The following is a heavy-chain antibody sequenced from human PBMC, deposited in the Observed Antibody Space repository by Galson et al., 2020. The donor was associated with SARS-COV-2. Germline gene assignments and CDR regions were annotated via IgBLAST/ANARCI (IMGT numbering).Heavy chain of an antibody. D-gene: IGHD3-16*01. CDR2: ISYAGSNK. CDR1: GFTFSSYA. Sequence: QLGESLKISCAASGFTFSSYAMHWVRQAPGKGLEWVAVISYAGSNKYYADSVKGRFTISRDNSKNTLYLQMNSLRAEDTAVYYCARDLGGNFDPWGQGTLVTVSS. J-gene: IGHJ5*02. V-gene: IGHV3-30*04. CDR3: ARDLGGNFDP.